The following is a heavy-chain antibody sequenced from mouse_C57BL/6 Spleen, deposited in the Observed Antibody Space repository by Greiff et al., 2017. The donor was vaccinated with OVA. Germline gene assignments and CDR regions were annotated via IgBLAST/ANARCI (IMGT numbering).Heavy chain of an antibody. Sequence: CKASGYAFSSSWMNWVKQRPGKGLEWIGRIYPGDGDTNYNGKFKGKATLTADKSSSTAYMQLSSLTSEDSAVYFCARAYSNYFRWYFDVWGTGTTVTVSS. V-gene: IGHV1-82*01. CDR1: GYAFSSSW. CDR2: IYPGDGDT. J-gene: IGHJ1*03. D-gene: IGHD2-5*01. CDR3: ARAYSNYFRWYFDV.